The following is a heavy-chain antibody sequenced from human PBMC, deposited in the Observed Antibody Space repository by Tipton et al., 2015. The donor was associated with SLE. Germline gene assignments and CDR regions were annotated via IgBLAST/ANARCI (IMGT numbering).Heavy chain of an antibody. Sequence: TLSLTCTVSGYSLTSGYYWGWIRQAPGKGLEWIGGIFSSGNTYYNPSLKSRVTISVDTSKNQLSLNLNPVTAADTAVYYCARPDLIWGQGTQVTVSS. V-gene: IGHV4-38-2*02. D-gene: IGHD1-14*01. J-gene: IGHJ4*02. CDR2: IFSSGNT. CDR3: ARPDLI. CDR1: GYSLTSGYY.